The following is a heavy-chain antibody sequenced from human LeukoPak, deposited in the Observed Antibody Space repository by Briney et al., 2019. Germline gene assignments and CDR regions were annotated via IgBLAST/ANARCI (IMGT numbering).Heavy chain of an antibody. V-gene: IGHV4-59*01. CDR3: ASNTGTVFDY. Sequence: SETLSLTCTVSGDFITAYYWSWIGQPPGKGLEWIGYVYYTGSTEYNPSLRSRVTISLEMSKHQFSLDLTSVTAADTAVYYCASNTGTVFDYWGQGALVTVSS. J-gene: IGHJ4*02. D-gene: IGHD7-27*01. CDR1: GDFITAYY. CDR2: VYYTGST.